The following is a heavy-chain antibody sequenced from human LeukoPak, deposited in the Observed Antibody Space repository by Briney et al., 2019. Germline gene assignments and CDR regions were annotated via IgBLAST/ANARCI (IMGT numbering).Heavy chain of an antibody. CDR2: VYYSGGT. V-gene: IGHV4-59*01. Sequence: KTSETLSLTCTVSGVSISSYYYSWIRQPPAKGLEWIGYVYYSGGTNYNPSLKSRVTISIDTSKNQFSLNLGSVTAADTTVYYCAMGIAAAGTAYWGQGTLVTVSS. CDR1: GVSISSYY. J-gene: IGHJ4*02. D-gene: IGHD6-13*01. CDR3: AMGIAAAGTAY.